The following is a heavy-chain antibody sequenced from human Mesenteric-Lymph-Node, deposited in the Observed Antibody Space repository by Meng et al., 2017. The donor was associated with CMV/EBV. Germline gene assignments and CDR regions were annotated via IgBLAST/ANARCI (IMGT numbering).Heavy chain of an antibody. CDR1: GFSFSNYG. V-gene: IGHV3-30*02. Sequence: GESLKISCAASGFSFSNYGMHWVRQAPGKGLQWVAFIRFDGTDQYYADSVKGRFTISRDNSKNTLYLQMNDLRAEDTAVYFCAKDVIVVVPENYFDYWGQGTLVTVSS. CDR3: AKDVIVVVPENYFDY. D-gene: IGHD2-2*01. CDR2: IRFDGTDQ. J-gene: IGHJ4*02.